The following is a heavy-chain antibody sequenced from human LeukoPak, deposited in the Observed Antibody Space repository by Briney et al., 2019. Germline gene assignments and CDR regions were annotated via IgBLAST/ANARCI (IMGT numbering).Heavy chain of an antibody. CDR1: GFTFSSYS. CDR2: ISSSSSYI. CDR3: ARDSFSGWASDY. V-gene: IGHV3-21*01. D-gene: IGHD6-19*01. J-gene: IGHJ4*02. Sequence: GGSLRLSCAASGFTFSSYSMNWVRQAPGKGLEWVSSISSSSSYIYYADPVKGRFTISRDNAKNSLYLQMNSLRAEDTAVYYCARDSFSGWASDYWGQGTLVTVSS.